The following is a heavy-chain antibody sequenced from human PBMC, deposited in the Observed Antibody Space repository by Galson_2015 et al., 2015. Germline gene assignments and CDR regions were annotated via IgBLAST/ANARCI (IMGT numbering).Heavy chain of an antibody. Sequence: SVKVSCKASGYTFTGYYMHWVRQAPGQGLEWMGWINPNSGGTNYAQKFQGWVTMTRDTSISTAYMELSRLRSDDTAVYYCARGSRDGYNSYYYYYGMDVWGQGTTVTVSS. D-gene: IGHD5-24*01. CDR3: ARGSRDGYNSYYYYYGMDV. CDR1: GYTFTGYY. V-gene: IGHV1-2*04. CDR2: INPNSGGT. J-gene: IGHJ6*02.